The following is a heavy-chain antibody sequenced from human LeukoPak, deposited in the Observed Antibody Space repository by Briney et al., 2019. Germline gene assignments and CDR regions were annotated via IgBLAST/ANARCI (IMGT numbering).Heavy chain of an antibody. Sequence: VASVKVSCKASGYTFTGYYMHWVRQAPGQGLEWMGWINPNSGGTNYAQKFQGRVTMTRDTSISTAYMELSRLRSDDTAVYYCARARYSYAVYFDYWGQGTLVTVSS. J-gene: IGHJ4*02. CDR2: INPNSGGT. CDR1: GYTFTGYY. V-gene: IGHV1-2*02. CDR3: ARARYSYAVYFDY. D-gene: IGHD5-18*01.